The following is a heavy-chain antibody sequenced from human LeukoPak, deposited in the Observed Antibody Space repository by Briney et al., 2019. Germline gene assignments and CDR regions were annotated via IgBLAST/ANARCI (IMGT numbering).Heavy chain of an antibody. V-gene: IGHV4-59*08. D-gene: IGHD3-10*01. CDR1: GDSISGHY. J-gene: IGHJ4*02. CDR2: IFYSGST. Sequence: PSETLPLTCTVSGDSISGHYYSWIRQPPGKGLEWIGYIFYSGSTNYNPSLKSRVTISVDTSKNQFSLKLSSVTAADTAVYYCARARSTMVRGVIKGMYFGYWGQGTLVTVSS. CDR3: ARARSTMVRGVIKGMYFGY.